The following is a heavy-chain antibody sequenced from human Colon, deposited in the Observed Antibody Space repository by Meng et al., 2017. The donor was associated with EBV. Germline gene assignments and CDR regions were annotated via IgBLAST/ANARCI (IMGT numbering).Heavy chain of an antibody. CDR3: ARHFINWFDP. J-gene: IGHJ5*02. Sequence: QVQLTESGPGLVMPSEALSLTCTVSGGSIGSYYWSWIRQPPGKGLEWIGYIYYSGSTNYNPSLKSRVTISVDTSKNQFSLKLSSVTAADTAVYYCARHFINWFDPWGQGTLVTVSS. CDR2: IYYSGST. V-gene: IGHV4-59*08. CDR1: GGSIGSYY.